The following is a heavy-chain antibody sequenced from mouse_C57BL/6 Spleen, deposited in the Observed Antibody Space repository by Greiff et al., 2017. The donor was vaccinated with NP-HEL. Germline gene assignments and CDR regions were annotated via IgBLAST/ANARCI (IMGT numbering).Heavy chain of an antibody. V-gene: IGHV14-4*01. Sequence: VQLQQSGAELVRPGASVKLSCTASGFNIKDDYMHWVKQRPEQGLEWIGWIDPENGDTEYASKFQGKATITTDTSYNTAYLQLSSLTSEDTAVYDWSSPCVAYWGQGTLVTVSA. CDR1: GFNIKDDY. J-gene: IGHJ3*01. CDR2: IDPENGDT. CDR3: SSPCVAY.